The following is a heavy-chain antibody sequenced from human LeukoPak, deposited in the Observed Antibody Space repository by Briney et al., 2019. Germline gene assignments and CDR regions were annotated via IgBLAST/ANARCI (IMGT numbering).Heavy chain of an antibody. V-gene: IGHV3-74*01. CDR3: ARGRGPYGWFDP. D-gene: IGHD3-10*01. J-gene: IGHJ5*02. Sequence: GGSLRLSCAASGFTSSSYWMHWVRQAPGKGLVWVSRINSDGSNTNYADSVKGRSTISRDNAKNTVYLQMNSLRAEDAAVYYCARGRGPYGWFDPWGQGTLVTVSS. CDR1: GFTSSSYW. CDR2: INSDGSNT.